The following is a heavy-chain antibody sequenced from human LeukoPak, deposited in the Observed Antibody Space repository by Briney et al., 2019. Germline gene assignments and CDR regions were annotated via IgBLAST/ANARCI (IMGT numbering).Heavy chain of an antibody. D-gene: IGHD6-19*01. CDR1: GFTVSNYW. Sequence: GGSLRLSCAASGFTVSNYWMHWVRQAPGKGLVWVSRINFDGNTNYADSVKGRFTISRDSAKNTLYLQMNNLRAEDTAVYYCAKGVYSSGWYGWFDYWGQGTLVTVSS. V-gene: IGHV3-74*01. CDR2: INFDGNT. CDR3: AKGVYSSGWYGWFDY. J-gene: IGHJ4*02.